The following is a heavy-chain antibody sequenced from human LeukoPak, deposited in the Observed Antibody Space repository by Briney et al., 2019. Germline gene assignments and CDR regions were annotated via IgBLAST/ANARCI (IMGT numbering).Heavy chain of an antibody. D-gene: IGHD6-19*01. V-gene: IGHV3-53*01. CDR1: GFTVSINY. CDR2: IYPGGAT. Sequence: SGGSLRLSCSASGFTVSINYMTWVRQAPGKGLELISLIYPGGATTYAKSVKGRFTISRDESKNTVYLEMNSLRAEDTALYYCAKVGRGWYIDYWGQGTLVTVSS. CDR3: AKVGRGWYIDY. J-gene: IGHJ4*02.